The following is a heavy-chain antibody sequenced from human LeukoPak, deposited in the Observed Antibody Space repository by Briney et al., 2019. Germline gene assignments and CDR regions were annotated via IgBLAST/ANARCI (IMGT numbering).Heavy chain of an antibody. D-gene: IGHD6-19*01. CDR3: ARGPNSSGWYYYYYYYGMDV. J-gene: IGHJ6*02. CDR2: INHSGST. V-gene: IGHV4-34*01. Sequence: SETLSLTCAVYGGSFSGYYWSWIRQPLGKGLEWIGEINHSGSTNYNPSLKSRVTISVDTSKNQFSLKLSSVTAADTAVYYCARGPNSSGWYYYYYYYGMDVWGQGTTVTVSS. CDR1: GGSFSGYY.